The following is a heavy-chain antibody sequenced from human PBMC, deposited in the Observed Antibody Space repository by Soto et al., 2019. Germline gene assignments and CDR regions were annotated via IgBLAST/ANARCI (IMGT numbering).Heavy chain of an antibody. V-gene: IGHV2-5*02. CDR1: GFSLNTPGAG. CDR3: AHTLFSDFGDYFDF. J-gene: IGHJ4*02. CDR2: IYWDDDK. Sequence: SGPTLVKPTQTLTLTCTFSGFSLNTPGAGVAWVRQPPGRALEWLSLIYWDDDKRYIPSLKTRLTIARGTSKDQVVLTMTGMDPKDTATYYCAHTLFSDFGDYFDFWGQGTLVTVSS. D-gene: IGHD4-17*01.